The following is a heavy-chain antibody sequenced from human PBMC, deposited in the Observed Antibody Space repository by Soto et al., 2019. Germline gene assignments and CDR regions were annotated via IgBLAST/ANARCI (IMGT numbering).Heavy chain of an antibody. J-gene: IGHJ3*02. CDR1: GGSISSSSYY. V-gene: IGHV4-39*01. CDR3: ASLWFWTNEAFDI. D-gene: IGHD3-10*01. Sequence: QLQLQESGPGLVKPSETLSLTCTVSGGSISSSSYYWGWIRQPPGKGLGWIGSIYYSGSTYYNPSIKSRVTISVDTSKNQFSLKLSSVTAADTAVYYCASLWFWTNEAFDIWGQGTMVTVSS. CDR2: IYYSGST.